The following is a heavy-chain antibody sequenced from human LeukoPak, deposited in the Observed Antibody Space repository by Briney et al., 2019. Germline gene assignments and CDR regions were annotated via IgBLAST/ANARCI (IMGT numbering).Heavy chain of an antibody. CDR2: IHSSGTS. J-gene: IGHJ3*02. D-gene: IGHD3-16*01. CDR1: DDSIDSVSYY. V-gene: IGHV4-61*02. CDR3: ARDGGLAITGHAALHI. Sequence: PSQTLSLTCRVSDDSIDSVSYYWHWIRQAAGKGLEWIGRIHSSGTSNSNPSLKSRVTMSVDTSKKEFSLKVDSVTAADTATYFCARDGGLAITGHAALHIWDPGTTVIVSS.